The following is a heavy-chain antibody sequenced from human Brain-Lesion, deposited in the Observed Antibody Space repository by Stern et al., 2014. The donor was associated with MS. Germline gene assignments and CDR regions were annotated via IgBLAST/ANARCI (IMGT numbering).Heavy chain of an antibody. CDR3: AGEEDIRYCSGGSCTGNWFDP. D-gene: IGHD2-15*01. CDR2: IYYSGNT. J-gene: IGHJ5*02. CDR1: GGSVSSTSYA. Sequence: QVQLQESGPGLVKPSETLSLTCTVAGGSVSSTSYAWAWIRQPPGKGLEWIGAIYYSGNTYYSPSLQSRPTISLETSKNQFSLQLGSVTAADTAVYYCAGEEDIRYCSGGSCTGNWFDPWGQGTLVTVSS. V-gene: IGHV4-39*01.